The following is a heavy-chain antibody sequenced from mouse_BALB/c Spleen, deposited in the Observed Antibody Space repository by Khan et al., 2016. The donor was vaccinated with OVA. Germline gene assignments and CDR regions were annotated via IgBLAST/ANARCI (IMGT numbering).Heavy chain of an antibody. V-gene: IGHV1-20*02. CDR2: INPHIGET. Sequence: VQLQQSGPELVKPGASVKISCKASGYSFTGYFMNWVMQSHGKRLEWIGRINPHIGETFYNQKFKDKATLTVDESSSTAHMELRSLASEGSAVYYGARKNGSDLDYWGQGTTLTGSS. D-gene: IGHD1-1*01. CDR1: GYSFTGYF. CDR3: ARKNGSDLDY. J-gene: IGHJ2*01.